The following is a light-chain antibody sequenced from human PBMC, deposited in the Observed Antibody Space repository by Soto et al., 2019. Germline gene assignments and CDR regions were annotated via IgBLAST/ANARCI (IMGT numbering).Light chain of an antibody. J-gene: IGLJ1*01. Sequence: QSVLTQSPSASGTPGQRVTISCSGSISNIGSNTVNWYQHLPGTAPRLLIYNNNERPSGVPDRFSGSKSGTSASLAISGLQSEDEADYYCAAWDDSLNGYVFGTGTKVTVL. CDR3: AAWDDSLNGYV. V-gene: IGLV1-44*01. CDR2: NNN. CDR1: ISNIGSNT.